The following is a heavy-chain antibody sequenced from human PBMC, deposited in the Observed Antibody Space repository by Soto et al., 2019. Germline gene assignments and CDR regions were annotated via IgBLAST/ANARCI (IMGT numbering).Heavy chain of an antibody. CDR3: ARSDGDLYYYYGMDV. V-gene: IGHV3-9*01. D-gene: IGHD4-17*01. Sequence: EVQLVESGGGLVQPGRSLRLSCAASGFTFDDYAMYWVRQAPGKGLEWVSGISWNSGSIGYADSVKGRFTISRDNAKNSLYLQMNSLRAEDTALYYCARSDGDLYYYYGMDVWGQGTTVTVSS. CDR1: GFTFDDYA. CDR2: ISWNSGSI. J-gene: IGHJ6*02.